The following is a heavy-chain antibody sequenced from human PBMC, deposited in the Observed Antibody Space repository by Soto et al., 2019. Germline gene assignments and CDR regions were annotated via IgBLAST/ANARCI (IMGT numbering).Heavy chain of an antibody. D-gene: IGHD6-6*01. V-gene: IGHV1-18*01. CDR3: SRGTSIPAAGDY. CDR1: GYTFTNYG. CDR2: VSAYHGER. J-gene: IGHJ4*01. Sequence: QVQLVQSGAEVKKPGASVKVSCKASGYTFTNYGINWVRQAPGQGLEWLGWVSAYHGERRYAQRVQARVIMTTDTSTTTAYMELRSLRSEDTAVYYCSRGTSIPAAGDYWGQGTLVTVSS.